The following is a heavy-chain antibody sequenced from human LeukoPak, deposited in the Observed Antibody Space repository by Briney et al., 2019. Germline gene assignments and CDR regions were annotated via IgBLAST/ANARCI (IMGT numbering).Heavy chain of an antibody. V-gene: IGHV1-69*05. CDR1: GGTFSSYA. D-gene: IGHD6-6*01. CDR3: ARPSIAARSTYYYYYMDV. J-gene: IGHJ6*03. CDR2: IIPIFGTA. Sequence: GASVKVSCKASGGTFSSYAISWVRQAPGQGLEWMGGIIPIFGTANYAQKFQGRVTITTDESTSTAYMELSSLRSEDTAVYYCARPSIAARSTYYYYYMDVWGKGATVTVSS.